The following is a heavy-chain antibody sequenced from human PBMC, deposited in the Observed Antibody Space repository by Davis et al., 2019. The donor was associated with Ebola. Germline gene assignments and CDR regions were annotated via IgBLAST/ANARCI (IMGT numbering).Heavy chain of an antibody. CDR1: GYTFTDFD. Sequence: AASVKVSCKASGYTFTDFDMHWVRQAPGQGLEWMGWINAGTGNMRYSQKFQGRVTITRDTSASTVYMELSSLRSEDTAVYYCARYTGIRYVSLGYWGQGTLVLVSS. CDR3: ARYTGIRYVSLGY. D-gene: IGHD3-9*01. V-gene: IGHV1-3*01. CDR2: INAGTGNM. J-gene: IGHJ4*02.